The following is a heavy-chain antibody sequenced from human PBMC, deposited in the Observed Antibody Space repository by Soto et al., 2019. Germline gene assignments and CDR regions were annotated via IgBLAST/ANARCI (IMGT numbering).Heavy chain of an antibody. J-gene: IGHJ4*02. Sequence: PXETLSLTGAVYGGSFRGYYWSWMRQPPGKGLEWIGEINHSGSTNYNPSLKSRVTISVDTSKNQFSLKLSSVTAADTAVYYCARAAVAGRGWPYWGQGTLVIVSS. CDR1: GGSFRGYY. V-gene: IGHV4-34*01. D-gene: IGHD6-19*01. CDR2: INHSGST. CDR3: ARAAVAGRGWPY.